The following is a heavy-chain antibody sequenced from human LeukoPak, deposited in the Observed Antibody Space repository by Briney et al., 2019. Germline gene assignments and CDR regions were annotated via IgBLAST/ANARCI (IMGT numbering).Heavy chain of an antibody. D-gene: IGHD6-19*01. CDR3: ARGYSTGWHYFDY. Sequence: SETLSLTCTVSGGSVSSDSYYWSWIRQPPGKGLEWIGYIYDSGSTNYNPSLKSRVTISVDTSKNQFSLKLSSVTAADTAVYYCARGYSTGWHYFDYWGQGSLVTVSS. CDR2: IYDSGST. V-gene: IGHV4-61*01. CDR1: GGSVSSDSYY. J-gene: IGHJ4*02.